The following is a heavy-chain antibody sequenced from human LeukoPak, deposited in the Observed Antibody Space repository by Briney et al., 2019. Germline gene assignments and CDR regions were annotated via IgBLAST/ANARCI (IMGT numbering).Heavy chain of an antibody. J-gene: IGHJ4*02. V-gene: IGHV3-33*01. CDR3: ARGLFRSAWSLDY. D-gene: IGHD3-3*01. CDR2: IWDDGSYQ. CDR1: GFTFSSHG. Sequence: GRSLRLSCAASGFTFSSHGMHWVRQAPGKGLEWVAVIWDDGSYQYYADSMKGRFTISRDNSKDTLYLQINSLRVEDTAVYYCARGLFRSAWSLDYWGQGTRVTVSS.